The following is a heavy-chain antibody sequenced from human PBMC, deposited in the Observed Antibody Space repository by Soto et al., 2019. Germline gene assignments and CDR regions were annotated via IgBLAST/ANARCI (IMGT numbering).Heavy chain of an antibody. Sequence: QVQLVQSGAEVKKPGASVKVSCKASGYTFTSYAMHWVRQAPGQRLEWMGWINAGKGNTKYSQKFQGRVTITRDTSASTAYMELSSLRSEDTAVYYCARDIGGWTDYWGQGTLVTVSS. J-gene: IGHJ4*02. CDR1: GYTFTSYA. D-gene: IGHD1-26*01. CDR3: ARDIGGWTDY. CDR2: INAGKGNT. V-gene: IGHV1-3*01.